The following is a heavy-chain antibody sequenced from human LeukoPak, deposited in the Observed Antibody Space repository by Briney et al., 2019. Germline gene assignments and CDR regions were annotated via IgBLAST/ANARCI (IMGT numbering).Heavy chain of an antibody. CDR1: GFTFSIYD. V-gene: IGHV3-23*01. D-gene: IGHD3-22*01. CDR2: IDRGVGST. Sequence: GGSLRLSCAASGFTFSIYDLSWVRQAPGKGLECVSAIDRGVGSTYYADSVKGRFTISRDNSKNTLYLQMNNLRVDDTAVYYCAKGSRYYDSSGYGPWGQGTLVTVSS. CDR3: AKGSRYYDSSGYGP. J-gene: IGHJ5*02.